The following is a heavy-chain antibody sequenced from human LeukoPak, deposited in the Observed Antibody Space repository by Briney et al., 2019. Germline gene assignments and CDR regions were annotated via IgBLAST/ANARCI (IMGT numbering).Heavy chain of an antibody. Sequence: ASVTVSCKASGYTFTSYGISWVRQAPGQELEWMGWINAYNGNTNYAQKLQGRVTMTTDTSTSTAYMELRSRRSDVTAVYYCAREGCISSSGFFGYYYYYGMDVWGQGTTVTVSS. J-gene: IGHJ6*02. CDR2: INAYNGNT. D-gene: IGHD2-2*01. V-gene: IGHV1-18*01. CDR3: AREGCISSSGFFGYYYYYGMDV. CDR1: GYTFTSYG.